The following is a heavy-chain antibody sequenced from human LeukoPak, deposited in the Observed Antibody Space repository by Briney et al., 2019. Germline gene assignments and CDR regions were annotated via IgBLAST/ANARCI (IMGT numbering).Heavy chain of an antibody. V-gene: IGHV4-61*01. D-gene: IGHD3-22*01. J-gene: IGHJ4*02. CDR3: ARDQDYYDSSGLAPFGY. CDR2: IYYTGTT. Sequence: SETLSLTCTVSAGSVSNGNYYWSWLRQPPGKALEWIGYIYYTGTTYYIPSLEGRVTISVDTSKNQFSVKLNSVTAADTAVYYCARDQDYYDSSGLAPFGYWGQGTLVTVSS. CDR1: AGSVSNGNYY.